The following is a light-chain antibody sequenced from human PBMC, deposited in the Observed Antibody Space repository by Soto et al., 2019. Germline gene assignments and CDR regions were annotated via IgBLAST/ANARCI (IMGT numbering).Light chain of an antibody. CDR1: QTISNY. Sequence: DIQMTQSPSTLSASVGDRVTITCRASQTISNYLTWYQQRPGKAPKLLIYRSSILQKGVPSRFSGSGSGTEFTLAISSLQSDDFATYCCQQYYIYATCGQGTRVEI. V-gene: IGKV1-5*03. CDR3: QQYYIYAT. J-gene: IGKJ1*01. CDR2: RSS.